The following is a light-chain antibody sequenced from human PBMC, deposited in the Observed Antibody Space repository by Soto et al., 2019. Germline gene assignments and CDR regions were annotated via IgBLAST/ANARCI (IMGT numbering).Light chain of an antibody. CDR2: GNT. V-gene: IGLV1-40*01. CDR3: QSYDDSLSVHYV. CDR1: SSNSGSTYD. Sequence: QSVLTQPPSVSGAPGQRLTISCTGSSSNSGSTYDVQWYQQLPGTAPKLLIHGNTNRPSGVPDRFSGSKSGTSASLAITGLQADDEADYYCQSYDDSLSVHYVFGTGTKLTVL. J-gene: IGLJ1*01.